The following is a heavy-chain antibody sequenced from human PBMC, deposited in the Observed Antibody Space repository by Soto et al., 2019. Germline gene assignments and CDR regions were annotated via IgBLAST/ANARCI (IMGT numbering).Heavy chain of an antibody. D-gene: IGHD6-13*01. CDR3: ARMGRSTLYYFDF. Sequence: PSETLSLTCAVYGGSFSGYYWSWIRQPPGKGLEWIGEINHSGSTNYSPSLKSRVTISLDTSKNQFSLNLSSVTAADTAVYYCARMGRSTLYYFDFWGQGTLVTVSS. CDR2: INHSGST. CDR1: GGSFSGYY. J-gene: IGHJ4*02. V-gene: IGHV4-34*01.